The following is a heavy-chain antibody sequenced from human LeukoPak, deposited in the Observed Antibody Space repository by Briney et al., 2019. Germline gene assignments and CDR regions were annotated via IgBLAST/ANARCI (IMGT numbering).Heavy chain of an antibody. Sequence: GRSLRLSCASSGFSFSSYAMHWVRQAPGKGLEWVAAISYDGNNKYYADSVRGRFTISRDNSKNTLFLQVNSLRAEDTALYYCASQVVVVPDSFQDYWGQGTLVTVSS. CDR2: ISYDGNNK. CDR3: ASQVVVVPDSFQDY. V-gene: IGHV3-30-3*01. CDR1: GFSFSSYA. J-gene: IGHJ4*02. D-gene: IGHD2-2*01.